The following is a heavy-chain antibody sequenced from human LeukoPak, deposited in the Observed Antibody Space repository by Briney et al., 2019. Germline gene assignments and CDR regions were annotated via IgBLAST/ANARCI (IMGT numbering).Heavy chain of an antibody. CDR1: GYTFTGYY. V-gene: IGHV1-2*02. Sequence: ASVKVSCKASGYTFTGYYMHWVRQAPGQGLEWMGWINCNSGGTNYAQKFQGRVTMTRNTSISTAYMELSSLRSEDTAVYYCARGLKGYNWNYVAVKDYWGQGTLVTVSS. CDR3: ARGLKGYNWNYVAVKDY. D-gene: IGHD1-7*01. CDR2: INCNSGGT. J-gene: IGHJ4*02.